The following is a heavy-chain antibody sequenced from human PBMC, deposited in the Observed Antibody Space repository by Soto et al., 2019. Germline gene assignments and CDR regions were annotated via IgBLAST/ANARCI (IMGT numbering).Heavy chain of an antibody. J-gene: IGHJ6*03. CDR1: GGSISSYY. CDR3: ARLNDYDLWSGLPRGSYYMDV. V-gene: IGHV4-59*01. Sequence: PSETLSLTCTVSGGSISSYYWSWIRQPPGKGLEWIGYIYYSGSTNYNPSLKSRVTISVDTSKNQFSLKLSSVTAADTAVYYCARLNDYDLWSGLPRGSYYMDVWGKGTTVTVAS. D-gene: IGHD3-3*01. CDR2: IYYSGST.